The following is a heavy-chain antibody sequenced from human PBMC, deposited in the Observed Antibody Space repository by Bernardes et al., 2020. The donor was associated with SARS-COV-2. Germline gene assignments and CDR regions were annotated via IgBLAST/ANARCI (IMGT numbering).Heavy chain of an antibody. CDR2: IRSAGNSFAT. J-gene: IGHJ4*02. Sequence: GSLRLSCAASGFIFTDSAMHWVRQASGKGLEWVGRIRSAGNSFATAYLPSVKGRFTISRDDSKNMVFLQLSRLRVDDTAVYYCARDIAPRAVGYWGQGTLVTVSS. CDR3: ARDIAPRAVGY. CDR1: GFIFTDSA. V-gene: IGHV3-73*01. D-gene: IGHD3-22*01.